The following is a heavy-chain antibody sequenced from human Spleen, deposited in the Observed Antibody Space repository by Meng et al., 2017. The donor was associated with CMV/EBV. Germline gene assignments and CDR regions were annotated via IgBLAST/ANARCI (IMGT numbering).Heavy chain of an antibody. CDR3: ANEHYCTRSSCYMGAFDY. Sequence: ASVKVSCKASGYTFTTYGISWVRQAPGQGLEWMGWISAYNGNTNYAQNLQGRVTMTTDTSTSTAYMELRSLRSDDTAIYYCANEHYCTRSSCYMGAFDYWGQGALVTVSS. CDR2: ISAYNGNT. CDR1: GYTFTTYG. D-gene: IGHD2-2*01. J-gene: IGHJ4*02. V-gene: IGHV1-18*01.